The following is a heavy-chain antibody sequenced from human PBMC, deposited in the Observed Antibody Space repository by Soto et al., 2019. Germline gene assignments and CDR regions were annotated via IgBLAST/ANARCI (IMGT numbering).Heavy chain of an antibody. J-gene: IGHJ6*02. D-gene: IGHD3-3*01. Sequence: AVKVSCKASGGTFSSYAISWVRQAPGQRLQWMGGIIPIFGTANYAQKIQDRVTITADESTSTAYMELSSLRAEDTAVYYCARANYEIVPPRHYYYGMDVWGQGTTVTVS. CDR2: IIPIFGTA. V-gene: IGHV1-69*13. CDR3: ARANYEIVPPRHYYYGMDV. CDR1: GGTFSSYA.